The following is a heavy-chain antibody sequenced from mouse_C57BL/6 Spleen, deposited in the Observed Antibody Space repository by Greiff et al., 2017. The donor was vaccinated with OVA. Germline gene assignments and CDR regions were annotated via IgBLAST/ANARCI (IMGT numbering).Heavy chain of an antibody. V-gene: IGHV3-1*01. Sequence: VQLKESGPGMVKPSQSLSLTCTVTGYSITSGYDWHWIRHFPGNKLEWMGYISYSGSTNYNPSLKSRISITHDTSKNHFFLKLNSVTTEDTATYYCARGGNFYYYAMDYWGQGTSVTVSS. J-gene: IGHJ4*01. CDR3: ARGGNFYYYAMDY. CDR1: GYSITSGYD. D-gene: IGHD2-1*01. CDR2: ISYSGST.